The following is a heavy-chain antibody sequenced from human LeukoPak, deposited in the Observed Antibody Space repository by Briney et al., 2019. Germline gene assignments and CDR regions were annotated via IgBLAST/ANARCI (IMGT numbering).Heavy chain of an antibody. CDR1: GFTFDDYG. D-gene: IGHD3-22*01. J-gene: IGHJ4*02. CDR2: INWNGGST. Sequence: GGSLRLSCAASGFTFDDYGMSWVRQAPGKGLEWVSGINWNGGSTGYADSVKGRFTISRDNAKNSLYLQMNSLRAEDTAVYYCARVTDYYDSSGYYHKYYFDYWGQGTLVTVSS. V-gene: IGHV3-20*04. CDR3: ARVTDYYDSSGYYHKYYFDY.